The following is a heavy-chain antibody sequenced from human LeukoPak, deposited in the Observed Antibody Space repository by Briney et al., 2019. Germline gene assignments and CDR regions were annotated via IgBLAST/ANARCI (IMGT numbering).Heavy chain of an antibody. CDR1: GFTFSSYS. J-gene: IGHJ6*03. Sequence: GGSLRLSCAASGFTFSSYSMNWVRQAPGKGLEWVSYISSSSSTIYYADSVKGRFTISRDNAKNSLYLQMNSLRAEDTAVYYCARPPPGGLPYYYYYMDVWGKGTTVTVSS. D-gene: IGHD3-16*01. CDR2: ISSSSSTI. CDR3: ARPPPGGLPYYYYYMDV. V-gene: IGHV3-48*01.